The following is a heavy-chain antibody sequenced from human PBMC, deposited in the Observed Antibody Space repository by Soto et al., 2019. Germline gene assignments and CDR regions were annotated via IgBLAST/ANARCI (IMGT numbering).Heavy chain of an antibody. D-gene: IGHD2-2*01. CDR2: IIPILGIA. Sequence: QVQLVQSGAEVKKPGSSVKVSCKASGGTFSSYTISWVRQAPGQGLEWMGRIIPILGIANYAQKFQGRVTITADKSTSTAYMELSSLRSEDTAVYYCASRTVVVVPAAMSDAFDIWGQGTMVTVSS. J-gene: IGHJ3*02. CDR1: GGTFSSYT. CDR3: ASRTVVVVPAAMSDAFDI. V-gene: IGHV1-69*02.